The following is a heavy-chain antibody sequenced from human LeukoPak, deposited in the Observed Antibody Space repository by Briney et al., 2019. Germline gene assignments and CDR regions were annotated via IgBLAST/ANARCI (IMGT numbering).Heavy chain of an antibody. D-gene: IGHD6-13*01. CDR2: IYTSGST. Sequence: PSETLSLTCTVSGGSISSGSYHWSWIRQPAGKGLEWIGRIYTSGSTNYNPSLKSRVTISVDTSKNQFSLKLSSVTAADTAVYYCARDVIAAAGSFDPWGQGTLVTASS. CDR1: GGSISSGSYH. J-gene: IGHJ5*02. CDR3: ARDVIAAAGSFDP. V-gene: IGHV4-61*02.